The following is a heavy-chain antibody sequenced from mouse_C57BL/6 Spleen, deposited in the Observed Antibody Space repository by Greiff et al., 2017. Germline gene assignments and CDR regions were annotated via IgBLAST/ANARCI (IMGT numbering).Heavy chain of an antibody. Sequence: QVQLQQPGAELVMPGASVKLSCKASGYTFTSYWMHWVKQRPGQGLEWIGEIDPSDSYTNYNQKFKGKSTLTVDKSSSTAYMQLSSLTSEDSAVYYVARKGYYDFGGAWLAYGGQGTLVTVSA. J-gene: IGHJ3*01. CDR2: IDPSDSYT. CDR3: ARKGYYDFGGAWLAY. V-gene: IGHV1-69*01. D-gene: IGHD2-4*01. CDR1: GYTFTSYW.